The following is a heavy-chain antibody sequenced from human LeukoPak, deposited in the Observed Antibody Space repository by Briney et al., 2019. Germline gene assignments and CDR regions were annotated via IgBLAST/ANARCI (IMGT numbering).Heavy chain of an antibody. CDR2: IYWDDDK. J-gene: IGHJ4*02. CDR3: AHSPVGYSSSWYPFDY. D-gene: IGHD6-13*01. V-gene: IGHV2-5*02. CDR1: GFSLSTSGVC. Sequence: SGPTLVKPTQTLTLTCTFSGFSLSTSGVCVGWIRQPPGKALEWLALIYWDDDKRYSPSLKSRLTITKDTSKNQVVLTMTNMDPVDTATYYCAHSPVGYSSSWYPFDYWGQGTLVTVSS.